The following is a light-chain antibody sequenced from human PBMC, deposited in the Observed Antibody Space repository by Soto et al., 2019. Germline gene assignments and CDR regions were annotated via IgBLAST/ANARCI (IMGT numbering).Light chain of an antibody. CDR3: QQYNDNWT. V-gene: IGKV1-5*03. CDR1: QSISSW. CDR2: KAS. J-gene: IGKJ1*01. Sequence: DTQTSQTTFTPSASVGDRVTTTCRASQSISSWLAWHQQKPGKAPRLLIYKASNLESGVASRFSGSGSGTEFTLTITSPQPDDSAIYYCQQYNDNWTFGQGTKVDIK.